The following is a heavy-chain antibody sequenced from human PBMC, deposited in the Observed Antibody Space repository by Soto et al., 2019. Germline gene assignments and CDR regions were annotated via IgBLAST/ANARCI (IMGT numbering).Heavy chain of an antibody. J-gene: IGHJ5*02. Sequence: ASVKVSCKASGYTFTGYYIHWVRQAPGQGLEWMGWIDPNSGGTHYAPKFQGRVAMTRAASINTAYMELNRLRSDDTAVYYCAKNGPSLGAWFDPWGQGTLVTV. CDR2: IDPNSGGT. D-gene: IGHD2-8*01. CDR1: GYTFTGYY. CDR3: AKNGPSLGAWFDP. V-gene: IGHV1-2*02.